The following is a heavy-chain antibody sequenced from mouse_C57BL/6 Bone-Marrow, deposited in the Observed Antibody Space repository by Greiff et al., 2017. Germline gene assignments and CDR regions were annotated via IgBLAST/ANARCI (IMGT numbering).Heavy chain of an antibody. D-gene: IGHD2-4*01. CDR2: IYPGDGDT. J-gene: IGHJ3*01. CDR3: AREKGYDYDGAWFAY. V-gene: IGHV1-82*01. Sequence: VQLQQSGPELVKPGASVKISCKASGYAFSSSWMNWVKQRPGKGLEWIGRIYPGDGDTNYNGKFKGKATLTADKSSSTAYMQLSSLTSEDSAVYFCAREKGYDYDGAWFAYWGQGTLVTVSA. CDR1: GYAFSSSW.